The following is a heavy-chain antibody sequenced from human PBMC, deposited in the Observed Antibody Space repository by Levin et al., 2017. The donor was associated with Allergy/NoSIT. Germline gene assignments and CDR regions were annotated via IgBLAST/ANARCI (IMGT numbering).Heavy chain of an antibody. D-gene: IGHD6-19*01. CDR1: GFSVSTHY. CDR2: IYSGGST. V-gene: IGHV3-53*01. CDR3: ARGYSSGLDY. J-gene: IGHJ4*02. Sequence: GESLKISCAASGFSVSTHYMSWVRQAPGKGLEWVSVIYSGGSTNYADSVKGRFTISRDKSKNTLLLQMDNLRAEDTAVYYCARGYSSGLDYWGQGTLVTVSS.